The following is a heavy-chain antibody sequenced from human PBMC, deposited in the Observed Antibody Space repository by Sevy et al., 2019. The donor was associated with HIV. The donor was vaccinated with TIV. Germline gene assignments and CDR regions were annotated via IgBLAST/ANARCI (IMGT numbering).Heavy chain of an antibody. CDR2: ISGSGGST. D-gene: IGHD1-1*01. Sequence: GGSLRLSCAASGFTFSSYAMSWVRQAPGKGLEWVSAISGSGGSTYYADSVKGRFTISRDNSKNTLYLQMNSLRAEDTAVYYCAKDGENWNDRGTFDYWGQGTLVTVSS. CDR1: GFTFSSYA. V-gene: IGHV3-23*01. CDR3: AKDGENWNDRGTFDY. J-gene: IGHJ4*02.